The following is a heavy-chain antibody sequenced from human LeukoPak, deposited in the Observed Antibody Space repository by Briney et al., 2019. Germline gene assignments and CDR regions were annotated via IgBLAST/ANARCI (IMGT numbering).Heavy chain of an antibody. J-gene: IGHJ5*02. CDR1: GFTFSSYW. CDR3: ARDTMLGMGNP. V-gene: IGHV3-74*01. CDR2: INNDGSTT. D-gene: IGHD3-10*02. Sequence: GGSLRLSCAASGFTFSSYWMHWVRQAPGKGLVWVSRINNDGSTTRYAGSVKGRFTISRDNAKNTLYLQMNSLRAEDTAVYYCARDTMLGMGNPWGQGTLVTVSS.